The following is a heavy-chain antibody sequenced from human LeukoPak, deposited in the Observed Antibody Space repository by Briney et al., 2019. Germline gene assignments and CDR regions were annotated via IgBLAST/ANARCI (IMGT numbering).Heavy chain of an antibody. J-gene: IGHJ4*02. V-gene: IGHV1-2*02. CDR1: GYTFTSYG. Sequence: GASVKVSCKASGYTFTSYGISWVRQAPGQGLEWMGWINPNSGGTNYAQKFQGRVTMTRDTSISTAYMELSRLRSDDTAVYYCARAPPFRGVLDYYFDYWGQGTLVTVSS. D-gene: IGHD3-10*01. CDR3: ARAPPFRGVLDYYFDY. CDR2: INPNSGGT.